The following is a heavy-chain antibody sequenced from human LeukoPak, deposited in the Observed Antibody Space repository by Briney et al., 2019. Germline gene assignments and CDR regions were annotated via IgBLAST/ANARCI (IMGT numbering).Heavy chain of an antibody. CDR3: TRNHGLDV. CDR2: INSDGSAT. J-gene: IGHJ6*02. CDR1: GFTFSSYW. Sequence: GGSLRLSCAASGFTFSSYWMSWVRHAPGKGLMWVSQINSDGSATSCADPVKGRCTISRDNAKNMLYLEMNSLRVEDTAVYFCTRNHGLDVWGQGTTVTVSS. V-gene: IGHV3-74*01.